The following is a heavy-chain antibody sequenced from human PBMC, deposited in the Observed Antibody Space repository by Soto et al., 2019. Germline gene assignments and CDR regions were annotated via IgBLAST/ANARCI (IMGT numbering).Heavy chain of an antibody. V-gene: IGHV3-30*18. CDR3: AKEATGYSSSWYWFDP. CDR2: ISYDGSNK. CDR1: GFTFSSYG. J-gene: IGHJ5*02. D-gene: IGHD6-13*01. Sequence: GGSLRLSCAASGFTFSSYGMHWVRQAPGKGLEWVAVISYDGSNKYYADSVKGRFTISRDNSKNTLYLQMNSLRAEDTAVYYCAKEATGYSSSWYWFDPWGQGTLVTVSS.